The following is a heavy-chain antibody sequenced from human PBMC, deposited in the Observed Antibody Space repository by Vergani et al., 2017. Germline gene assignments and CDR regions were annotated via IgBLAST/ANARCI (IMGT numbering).Heavy chain of an antibody. CDR1: GFHFSSYA. CDR2: ISGSGGST. D-gene: IGHD2-21*01. V-gene: IGHV3-23*01. CDR3: AKDYAYCGGDCYSPADREQH. Sequence: EVQLLESGGGLVQPGGSLRLSCAASGFHFSSYAMSWVRQAPGKGLEWVSAISGSGGSTYYADSVKGRFTISIDNAKNTLYLQMNSLRAEDTAVYYCAKDYAYCGGDCYSPADREQHWGQGTLVTVSS. J-gene: IGHJ1*01.